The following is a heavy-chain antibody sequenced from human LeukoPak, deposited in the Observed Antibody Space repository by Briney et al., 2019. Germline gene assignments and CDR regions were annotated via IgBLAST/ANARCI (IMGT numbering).Heavy chain of an antibody. V-gene: IGHV3-23*01. D-gene: IGHD4-23*01. CDR3: AKAHTVVTPIEYFQH. Sequence: GGSLRLSCAASGFTFSSYSMNWVRQAPGKGLEWVSAISGSGGSTYYADSVKGRFTISRDNSKNTLYLQMNSLRAEDTAVYYCAKAHTVVTPIEYFQHWGQGTLVTVSS. J-gene: IGHJ1*01. CDR2: ISGSGGST. CDR1: GFTFSSYS.